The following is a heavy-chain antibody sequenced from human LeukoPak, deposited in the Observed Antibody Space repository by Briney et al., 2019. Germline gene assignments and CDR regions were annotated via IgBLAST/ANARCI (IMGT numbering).Heavy chain of an antibody. CDR2: MSDDGTVT. D-gene: IGHD2-2*01. CDR3: AKDVRYCSSTSCYSPHFYYYYMDV. J-gene: IGHJ6*03. Sequence: GGSLRLSCAVSGLPFSRSWMHWVRQLPGRGLMWVSSMSDDGTVTTYADSVKGRFIISRDNAKNTLYLQMNSLRAEDTAVYYCAKDVRYCSSTSCYSPHFYYYYMDVWGKGTTVTISS. V-gene: IGHV3-74*01. CDR1: GLPFSRSW.